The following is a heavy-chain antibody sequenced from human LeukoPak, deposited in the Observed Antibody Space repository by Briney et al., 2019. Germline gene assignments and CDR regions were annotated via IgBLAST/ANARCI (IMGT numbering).Heavy chain of an antibody. Sequence: GGSLRLSCTASGFTFGDYAMSWVRQAPGKGLEWVGFIRSKAYGSTTEYAASVKGRFTISRDDTKSIAYLQMNSLKTEDTAVYYCTRDRGYSFYWGQGTLVTVSS. CDR1: GFTFGDYA. V-gene: IGHV3-49*04. D-gene: IGHD5-18*01. CDR3: TRDRGYSFY. J-gene: IGHJ4*02. CDR2: IRSKAYGSTT.